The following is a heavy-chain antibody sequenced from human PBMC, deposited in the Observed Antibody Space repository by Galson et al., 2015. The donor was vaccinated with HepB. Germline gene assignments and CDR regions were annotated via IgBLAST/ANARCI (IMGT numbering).Heavy chain of an antibody. Sequence: SLRLSCAASGFTFSSYGMHWVRQAPGKGLEWVAVIWYDGSNKYYADSVKGRFTISRDNSKNTLYLQMNSLRAEDTAVYYCARDETRAAGTYDYWCQGTLVTVSS. V-gene: IGHV3-33*01. D-gene: IGHD6-13*01. CDR1: GFTFSSYG. CDR2: IWYDGSNK. CDR3: ARDETRAAGTYDY. J-gene: IGHJ4*02.